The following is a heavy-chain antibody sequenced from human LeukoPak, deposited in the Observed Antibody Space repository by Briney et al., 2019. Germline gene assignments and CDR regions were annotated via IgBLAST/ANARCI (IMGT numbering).Heavy chain of an antibody. V-gene: IGHV4-39*07. Sequence: SETLSLTCTVSGGSISSSSYYWGWIRQPPGKGLEWIGSIYYSGSTYYNPSLKSRVTISVDTSKNQFSLKLSSVTAADTAVYYCARDYYNTSGQKSTYYFDDWGQGTLVTVSS. CDR1: GGSISSSSYY. CDR3: ARDYYNTSGQKSTYYFDD. D-gene: IGHD3-22*01. CDR2: IYYSGST. J-gene: IGHJ4*02.